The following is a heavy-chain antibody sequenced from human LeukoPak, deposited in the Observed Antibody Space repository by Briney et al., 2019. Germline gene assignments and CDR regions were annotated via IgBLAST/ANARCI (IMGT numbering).Heavy chain of an antibody. Sequence: GGSLRLSCAASGFTFDDYAMHWVRQAPGKGLEWVSGISWNSGSIGYADSVKGRFTISRDNAKNSLYLQMNSLRAEDTALYYCAKDMSYGGRGAFDIWGQGTMVTVSS. CDR1: GFTFDDYA. CDR3: AKDMSYGGRGAFDI. CDR2: ISWNSGSI. D-gene: IGHD4-23*01. V-gene: IGHV3-9*01. J-gene: IGHJ3*02.